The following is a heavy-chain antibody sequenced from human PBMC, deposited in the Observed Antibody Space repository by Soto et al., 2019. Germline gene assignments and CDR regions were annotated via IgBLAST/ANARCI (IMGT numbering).Heavy chain of an antibody. V-gene: IGHV1-18*01. CDR3: VREMWTRSGPQKYFDY. J-gene: IGHJ4*02. CDR2: ISPNSGAT. D-gene: IGHD6-25*01. CDR1: GYTFTSYG. Sequence: QVQLVQSEGELRQPGASLTVSCRASGYTFTSYGIIWVRQAPGQGLELMGYISPNSGATTYAQNLQGRLTLTTDTSTSSASMELRRLSAHQPAIYYCVREMWTRSGPQKYFDYWGMGALVTVSS.